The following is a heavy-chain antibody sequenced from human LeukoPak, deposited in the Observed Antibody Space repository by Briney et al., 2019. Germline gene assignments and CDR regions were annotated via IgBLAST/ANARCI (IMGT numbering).Heavy chain of an antibody. CDR2: IYYSGST. V-gene: IGHV4-59*01. CDR1: GGSINSYF. CDR3: AREPERRDRDSLDAFDI. Sequence: SETLSLTCIVSGGSINSYFWSWIRQPPGKGLEWIGYIYYSGSTNYNPSLKSRITISVDTSKNQFSLKLSSVTAADTAVYFCAREPERRDRDSLDAFDIWGQGTSVTVSS. D-gene: IGHD5-24*01. J-gene: IGHJ3*02.